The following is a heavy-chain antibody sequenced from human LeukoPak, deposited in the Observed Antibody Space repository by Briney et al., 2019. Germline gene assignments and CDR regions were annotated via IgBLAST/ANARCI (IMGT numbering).Heavy chain of an antibody. CDR3: ARSDSNYEANWFDP. V-gene: IGHV1-8*01. J-gene: IGHJ5*02. CDR2: MNPNSGNT. Sequence: SVKVSCKASGYTFTSYDINWVRQATGQGLEWMGWMNPNSGNTGYAQKFRGRVTMTRNTSISTAYMELSSLRSEDTAVYYCARSDSNYEANWFDPWGQGTLVTVSS. D-gene: IGHD4-11*01. CDR1: GYTFTSYD.